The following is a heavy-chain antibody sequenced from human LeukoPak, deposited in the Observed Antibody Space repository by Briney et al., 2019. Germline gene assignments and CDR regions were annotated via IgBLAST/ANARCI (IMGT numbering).Heavy chain of an antibody. CDR2: ISGSGGST. J-gene: IGHJ4*02. CDR1: GFTFSSYA. D-gene: IGHD6-19*01. Sequence: GGSLRLSCAASGFTFSSYAMSWVRQAPGKGLEWVSAISGSGGSTYYADSVKGRFTISRDNSKNTLYLQMNSLRAEDAAVYYCAKDREIAVAGYRWVAYFDYWGQGTLVTVSS. V-gene: IGHV3-23*01. CDR3: AKDREIAVAGYRWVAYFDY.